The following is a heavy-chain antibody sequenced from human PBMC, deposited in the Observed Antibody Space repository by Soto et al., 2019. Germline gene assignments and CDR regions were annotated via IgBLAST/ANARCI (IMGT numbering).Heavy chain of an antibody. V-gene: IGHV3-23*01. CDR2: ISGSGGST. CDR1: GFTFSSYA. J-gene: IGHJ4*02. Sequence: GGSLRLSCAASGFTFSSYAMSWVRQAPGKGLEWVSAISGSGGSTYYADSVKGRFTISRDNSKNTLYLQMNSLRAEDTAVYYCAKENREGDYIWGSYRHLSHFDFWGQGPLVTVSS. D-gene: IGHD3-16*02. CDR3: AKENREGDYIWGSYRHLSHFDF.